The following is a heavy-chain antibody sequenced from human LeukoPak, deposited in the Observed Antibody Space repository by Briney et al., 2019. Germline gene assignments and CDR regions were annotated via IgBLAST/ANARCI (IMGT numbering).Heavy chain of an antibody. D-gene: IGHD3-3*01. V-gene: IGHV4-61*02. CDR2: IYTSGSS. CDR3: AREGPLWSGYYTEWFDP. Sequence: SETLSLTCTVSGGSISSGSYYWSWIRQPAGKGLEWIGRIYTSGSSDYNPSLKGRVTISVDTSKNQFSLKLSSVTAADTAVYYCAREGPLWSGYYTEWFDPWGQGTLVTVSS. J-gene: IGHJ5*02. CDR1: GGSISSGSYY.